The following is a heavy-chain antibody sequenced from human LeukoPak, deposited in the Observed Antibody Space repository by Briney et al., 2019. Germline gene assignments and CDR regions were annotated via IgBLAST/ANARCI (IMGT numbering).Heavy chain of an antibody. Sequence: ASVKVSCKASGYTFTSYDINWVRQATGQGLEWMGWINPNSGGTNYAQKFKGRVTMTRDTSISRAYMELSRLRSDDTAVYYCASRGYYDFWSGYYPPYYYYYMDVWGKGTTVTVSS. J-gene: IGHJ6*03. D-gene: IGHD3-3*01. V-gene: IGHV1-2*02. CDR2: INPNSGGT. CDR3: ASRGYYDFWSGYYPPYYYYYMDV. CDR1: GYTFTSYD.